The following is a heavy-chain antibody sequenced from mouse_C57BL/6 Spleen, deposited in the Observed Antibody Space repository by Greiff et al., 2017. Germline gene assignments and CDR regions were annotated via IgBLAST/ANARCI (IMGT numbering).Heavy chain of an antibody. J-gene: IGHJ4*01. CDR1: GFTFSSYA. CDR3: AREGGLGDAMDY. CDR2: ISDGGSYT. V-gene: IGHV5-4*01. Sequence: DVMLVESGGGLVKPGGSLKLSCAASGFTFSSYAMSWVRQTPEKRLEWVATISDGGSYTYYPDNVKGRFTISRDNAKNNLYLQMSHLKSEDTAMYYCAREGGLGDAMDYWGQGTSVTVSS. D-gene: IGHD4-1*01.